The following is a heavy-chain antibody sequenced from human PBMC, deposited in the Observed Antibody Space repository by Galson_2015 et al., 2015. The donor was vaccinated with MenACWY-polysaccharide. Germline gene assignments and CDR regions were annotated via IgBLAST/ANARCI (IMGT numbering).Heavy chain of an antibody. CDR1: GFTFSNYW. CDR2: IKQDGSET. D-gene: IGHD3-10*01. Sequence: SLRLSCAASGFTFSNYWMRWVRQAPGKGLEGLANIKQDGSETYYVDSVKGRFTISRDNAKNSLYLEMNNLRAEDTAVYYCASAVRGASWDYWGQGILVNVSS. CDR3: ASAVRGASWDY. V-gene: IGHV3-7*01. J-gene: IGHJ4*02.